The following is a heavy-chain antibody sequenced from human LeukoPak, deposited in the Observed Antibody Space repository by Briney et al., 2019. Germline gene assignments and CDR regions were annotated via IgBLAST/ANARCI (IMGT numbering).Heavy chain of an antibody. CDR1: GFTFSSYA. V-gene: IGHV3-30-3*01. J-gene: IGHJ4*02. Sequence: GRSLRLSCAASGFTFSSYAMHWVRQAPGKGLEWVAVISYDGSNKYYTDSVKGRFTISRDNSKNTLYLQMNSLRAEDTAVYCCARAPRVGATRFDYWGQGTLVTVSS. CDR3: ARAPRVGATRFDY. CDR2: ISYDGSNK. D-gene: IGHD1-26*01.